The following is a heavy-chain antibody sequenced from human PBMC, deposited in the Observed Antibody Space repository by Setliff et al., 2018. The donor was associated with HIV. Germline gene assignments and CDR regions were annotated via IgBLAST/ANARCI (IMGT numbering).Heavy chain of an antibody. Sequence: ASVKVSCKASGYTFTSYYMHWVRQAPGQGLEWMGIINPSGDSTSYAQKFQGRVTMTRDTSTNTVYMELSSLRSEDTAVYYCARGGFFGVADRRALANWGQGTLVTVSS. CDR1: GYTFTSYY. CDR3: ARGGFFGVADRRALAN. D-gene: IGHD3-3*01. CDR2: INPSGDST. J-gene: IGHJ4*02. V-gene: IGHV1-46*01.